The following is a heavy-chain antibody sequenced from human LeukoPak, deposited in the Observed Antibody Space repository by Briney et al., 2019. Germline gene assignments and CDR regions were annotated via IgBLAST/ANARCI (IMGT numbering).Heavy chain of an antibody. V-gene: IGHV3-7*01. CDR2: IKQDGSEK. Sequence: GGSLRLSCAASGFTFDDYAMHWVRQAPGKGLEWVANIKQDGSEKYYVDSVKGRFTISRDNAKNSLYLQMNSLRAEDTAVYYCARVGSYGGSYMDVWGKGTTVTISS. CDR1: GFTFDDYA. D-gene: IGHD5-18*01. J-gene: IGHJ6*03. CDR3: ARVGSYGGSYMDV.